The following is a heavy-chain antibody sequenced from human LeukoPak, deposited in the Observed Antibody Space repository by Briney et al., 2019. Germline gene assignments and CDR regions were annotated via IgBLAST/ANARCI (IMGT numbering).Heavy chain of an antibody. CDR1: GITFSRYW. J-gene: IGHJ4*02. V-gene: IGHV3-7*01. CDR3: ARDGEFDY. Sequence: GGSLRLSCVDSGITFSRYWMSWVRQAPGKGLEWVANIKQDGGEKYYVDSVKGRFTISRDNAKNSLYLQMNGLKADDTAVYYCARDGEFDYWGQGTLVTVSS. CDR2: IKQDGGEK.